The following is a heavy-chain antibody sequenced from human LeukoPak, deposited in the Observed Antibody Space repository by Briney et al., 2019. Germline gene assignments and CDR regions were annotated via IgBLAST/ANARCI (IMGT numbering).Heavy chain of an antibody. D-gene: IGHD2-2*01. V-gene: IGHV3-30*18. J-gene: IGHJ4*02. CDR3: AKDQKWGPADYYFDS. Sequence: GGSLRLSCAVSGFTFSNYAMHWVRQAPGKGLEWVTVISTDGKDKKYADSVKGRFAISRDNSKNTLDLQMNSLRAEDTAVYYCAKDQKWGPADYYFDSWGQGTLVTVSS. CDR1: GFTFSNYA. CDR2: ISTDGKDK.